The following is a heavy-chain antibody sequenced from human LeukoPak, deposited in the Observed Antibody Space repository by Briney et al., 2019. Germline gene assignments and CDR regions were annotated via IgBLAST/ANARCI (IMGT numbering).Heavy chain of an antibody. D-gene: IGHD3-16*01. CDR3: TRVESRWGPQHFDY. Sequence: GRSLRLSCAVSGFTFSGYAMHWVRQAPGKGLEWVAVVSFDGSKTYYADSVKGRFTTSRDNSKNMLYLQMNSLRVEDTAVYYCTRVESRWGPQHFDYWGQGTLVTVSS. J-gene: IGHJ4*02. V-gene: IGHV3-30-3*01. CDR2: VSFDGSKT. CDR1: GFTFSGYA.